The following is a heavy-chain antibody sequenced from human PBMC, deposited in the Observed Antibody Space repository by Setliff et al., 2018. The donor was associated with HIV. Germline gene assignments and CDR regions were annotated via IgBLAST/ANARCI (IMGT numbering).Heavy chain of an antibody. CDR2: VYNSGTT. CDR3: AKGAGFYGDYTFDH. CDR1: GASSSSRY. Sequence: SETLSLTCTVSGASSSSRYWSWIRQPPGKAPEWIGYVYNSGTTKYNPSLKSRVTISVDTSKNQFSLRLNSVTAADTAVYYCAKGAGFYGDYTFDHWGQGRQVTVSS. D-gene: IGHD4-17*01. V-gene: IGHV4-59*11. J-gene: IGHJ4*02.